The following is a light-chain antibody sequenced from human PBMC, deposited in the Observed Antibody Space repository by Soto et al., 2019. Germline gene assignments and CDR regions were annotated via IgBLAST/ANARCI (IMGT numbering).Light chain of an antibody. CDR2: DVN. CDR1: TSDVGGYNY. Sequence: QSALTQPASVSGSPGQPITISCTGTTSDVGGYNYVSWYQQHPGKAPRLMIYDVNNRPSGVSNRFSGSKSGNTASLTISGLQAEDEADYYCSSYTTKSTLVVFGGGTKLTVL. CDR3: SSYTTKSTLVV. J-gene: IGLJ2*01. V-gene: IGLV2-14*03.